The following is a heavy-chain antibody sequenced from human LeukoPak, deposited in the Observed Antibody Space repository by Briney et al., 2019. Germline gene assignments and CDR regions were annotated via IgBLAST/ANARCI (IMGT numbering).Heavy chain of an antibody. CDR2: IYYSGST. CDR3: ARAGSAPYIFNWFDP. Sequence: SETLSLTCTVSGGSISSYYWSWIRQPPGKGLEWIGYIYYSGSTNYNPSLKSRVTISVDTSKNQFSLELSSVTAADTAVYYCARAGSAPYIFNWFDPWGQGTLVTVSS. CDR1: GGSISSYY. V-gene: IGHV4-59*01. D-gene: IGHD3-16*01. J-gene: IGHJ5*02.